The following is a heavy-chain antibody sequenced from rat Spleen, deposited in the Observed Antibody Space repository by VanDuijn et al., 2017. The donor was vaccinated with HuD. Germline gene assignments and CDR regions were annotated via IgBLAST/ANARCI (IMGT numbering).Heavy chain of an antibody. CDR1: GFTFNNYW. CDR3: TTENYWFAY. CDR2: ITNTGGGT. D-gene: IGHD1-10*01. V-gene: IGHV5-31*01. Sequence: EVQLVESDGGLVQPGRSLKLSCVASGFTFNNYWMTWIRQAPGKGLEWVASITNTGGGTYYPDSVKGRFTISRDNAKSTLYVQMDSLRSEDTATYYCTTENYWFAYWGQGTLVTVSS. J-gene: IGHJ3*01.